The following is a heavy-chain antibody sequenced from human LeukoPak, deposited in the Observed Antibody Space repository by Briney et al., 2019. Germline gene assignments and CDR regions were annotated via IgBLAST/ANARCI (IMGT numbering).Heavy chain of an antibody. CDR1: GGSISSYY. V-gene: IGHV4-59*01. CDR2: IYYSGST. D-gene: IGHD3-10*01. Sequence: PSETLSLTCTVSGGSISSYYWNWIRQPPGKGLEWIGYIYYSGSTNYNPSLKSRVTISGDTSKNQFPLKLSSVTAADTAVYYCARVGYYGSGSYYNPYYGMDVWGQGTTVTVSS. J-gene: IGHJ6*02. CDR3: ARVGYYGSGSYYNPYYGMDV.